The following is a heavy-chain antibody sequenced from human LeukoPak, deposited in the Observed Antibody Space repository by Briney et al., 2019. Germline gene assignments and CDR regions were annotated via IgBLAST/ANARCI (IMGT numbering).Heavy chain of an antibody. CDR2: IYYSGIT. J-gene: IGHJ3*02. CDR3: ARWEASRVAFDI. Sequence: PSETLSLTCTVSGGSISTYYLSWIRQPPGRGLEWIGYIYYSGITDHSPPLKRRDTISIEASKKQFALKLSSVTTADTAVYYCARWEASRVAFDIWGQGTLVTVSS. D-gene: IGHD1-26*01. V-gene: IGHV4-59*01. CDR1: GGSISTYY.